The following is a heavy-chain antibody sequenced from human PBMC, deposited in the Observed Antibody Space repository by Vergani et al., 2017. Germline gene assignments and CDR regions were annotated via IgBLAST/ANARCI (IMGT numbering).Heavy chain of an antibody. V-gene: IGHV4-34*01. D-gene: IGHD4-17*01. Sequence: QVQLQQWGAGLLKPSETLSLTCAVYGGSFSGYYWSWIRQPPGKGLEWIGEINHSGSTNYNPSLKSRVTISVDTSKNQFSLKLSSVTAADTAVYYCARDPLWHDYGDQFDYWGQGTLVTVSS. CDR2: INHSGST. J-gene: IGHJ4*02. CDR3: ARDPLWHDYGDQFDY. CDR1: GGSFSGYY.